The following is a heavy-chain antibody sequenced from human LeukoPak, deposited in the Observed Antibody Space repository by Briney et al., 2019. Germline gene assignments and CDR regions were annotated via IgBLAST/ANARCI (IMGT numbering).Heavy chain of an antibody. CDR2: IIPIFGTA. D-gene: IGHD6-6*01. J-gene: IGHJ4*02. Sequence: SVKVSCKASGGTFSSYAISWVRQAPGQGLDWIGGIIPIFGTANYAQKFQGRVTITTDESTSTAYMELSSLRSEDTAVYYCARRRRRSSSEDYWGQGTLVTVSS. V-gene: IGHV1-69*05. CDR3: ARRRRRSSSEDY. CDR1: GGTFSSYA.